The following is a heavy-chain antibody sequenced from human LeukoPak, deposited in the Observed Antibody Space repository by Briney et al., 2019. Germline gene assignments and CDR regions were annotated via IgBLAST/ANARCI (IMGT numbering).Heavy chain of an antibody. CDR1: GGTFSSYA. Sequence: SVKVSCKASGGTFSSYAISWVRQAPGQGLEWMGRIIPILGITNYAQKFQGRVTITADKSTSTAYMELSSLRSEDTAVYYCASRDDYGDYPLGYWGQGTLVTVSS. CDR2: IIPILGIT. V-gene: IGHV1-69*04. D-gene: IGHD4-17*01. J-gene: IGHJ4*02. CDR3: ASRDDYGDYPLGY.